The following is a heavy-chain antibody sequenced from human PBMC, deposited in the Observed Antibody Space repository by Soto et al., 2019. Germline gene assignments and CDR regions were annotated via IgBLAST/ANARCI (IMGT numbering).Heavy chain of an antibody. CDR3: ARDGSLTQKYGMDV. CDR2: ISSSSSYI. CDR1: GFTFSTYS. J-gene: IGHJ6*02. Sequence: GGSLRLSCAASGFTFSTYSMNWVRQAPGKGLEWVSFISSSSSYIYYADSVKGRSTISRDNAKNSLYLQMNSLRAEDTAVYYCARDGSLTQKYGMDVWGQGTTVTVSS. D-gene: IGHD7-27*01. V-gene: IGHV3-21*01.